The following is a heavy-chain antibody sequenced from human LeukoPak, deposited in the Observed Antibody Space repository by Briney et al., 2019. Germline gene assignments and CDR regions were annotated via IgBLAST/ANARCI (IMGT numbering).Heavy chain of an antibody. D-gene: IGHD3-10*01. CDR1: GYTFTSDG. J-gene: IGHJ5*02. Sequence: ASVKVSCKXSGYTFTSDGISWVRQAPGQGLEWMGRISAYNGNTNYAQKLQGRVTMTTDTSTSTAYMELRSLRSDDTAVYYCARDGMVRGIRFDPWGQGTLVTVSS. CDR2: ISAYNGNT. CDR3: ARDGMVRGIRFDP. V-gene: IGHV1-18*01.